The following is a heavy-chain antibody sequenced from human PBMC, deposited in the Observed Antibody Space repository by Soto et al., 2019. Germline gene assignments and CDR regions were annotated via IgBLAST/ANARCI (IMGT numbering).Heavy chain of an antibody. V-gene: IGHV3-30-3*01. CDR3: ARALSSSSYYFDY. D-gene: IGHD6-13*01. Sequence: GGSLRLSCAASGFTFSSYPMHWVRQAPGKGLEWVAVISYDGSNKYYADSVKGRFTISRDNSKNTLYLQMNSLRVEDTAVYYCARALSSSSYYFDYWGQGTLVTVSS. CDR1: GFTFSSYP. J-gene: IGHJ4*02. CDR2: ISYDGSNK.